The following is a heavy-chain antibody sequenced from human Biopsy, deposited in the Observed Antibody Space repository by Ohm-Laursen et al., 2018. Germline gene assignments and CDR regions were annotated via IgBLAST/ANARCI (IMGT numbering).Heavy chain of an antibody. CDR3: SREQHYYSA. CDR1: GYTFTDDQ. CDR2: VNPKKGDT. J-gene: IGHJ5*02. D-gene: IGHD2-21*02. Sequence: ASVKVSCKTTGYTFTDDQIHWVREAPGQGLEWMGLVNPKKGDTRYAQKFQGRVTMTSDVSVATAYMELTGLTSDDTAVYFCSREQHYYSAWGQGTLVNVSS. V-gene: IGHV1-2*06.